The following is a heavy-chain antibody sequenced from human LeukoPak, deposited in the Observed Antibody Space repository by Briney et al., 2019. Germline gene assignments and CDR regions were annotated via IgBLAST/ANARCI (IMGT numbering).Heavy chain of an antibody. CDR3: AKVKGWWPPTSADY. Sequence: GGSLRLSCAASGFTFSSYAMSWVRQAPGKGPEWVSTISNSDGSTYYADSVKGRFTISRDNSKNTLYLQMSSLRVEDTAVYYCAKVKGWWPPTSADYWGQGTLVTVSS. CDR1: GFTFSSYA. D-gene: IGHD2-15*01. J-gene: IGHJ4*02. CDR2: ISNSDGST. V-gene: IGHV3-23*01.